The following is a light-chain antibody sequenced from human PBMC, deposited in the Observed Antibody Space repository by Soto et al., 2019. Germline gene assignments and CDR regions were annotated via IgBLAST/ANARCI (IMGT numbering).Light chain of an antibody. V-gene: IGKV1-27*01. CDR1: QGISNY. CDR3: QKYNSAPPLT. CDR2: AAS. J-gene: IGKJ4*01. Sequence: DIQMTQSPSSLSASVGDRVTITCRASQGISNYLAWYQLKPGKVPKLLIYAASTLQSGVPSRFSGSGSGTDFTLTISSLQPEDVATYYCQKYNSAPPLTFGGGTKVEMK.